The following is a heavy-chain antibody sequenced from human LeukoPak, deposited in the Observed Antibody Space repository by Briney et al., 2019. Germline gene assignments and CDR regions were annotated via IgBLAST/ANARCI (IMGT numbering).Heavy chain of an antibody. CDR3: ARTSEHIVVVIAIWAVGY. D-gene: IGHD2-21*01. J-gene: IGHJ4*02. CDR1: GFTFSSYW. CDR2: INTDGSST. Sequence: GGSLRLSCAASGFTFSSYWMHWVRQAPGKGLVWVSRINTDGSSTSYADSVKGRFTISRDNSKNTLYLQMNSLRAEDTAVYYCARTSEHIVVVIAIWAVGYWGQGTLVTVSS. V-gene: IGHV3-74*01.